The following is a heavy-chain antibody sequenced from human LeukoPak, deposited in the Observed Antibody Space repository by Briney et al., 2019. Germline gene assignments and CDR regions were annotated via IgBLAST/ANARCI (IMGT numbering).Heavy chain of an antibody. Sequence: GASVKVSCKASGYTFTGYYMHWVRQAPGQGLEWMGWINPNSGGTNYAQKFQGRVTMTRDASISAAYMELSRLTSDDTAVYYCARARVGEDLDYWGQGTLVTVSS. V-gene: IGHV1-2*02. CDR1: GYTFTGYY. J-gene: IGHJ4*02. D-gene: IGHD3-16*01. CDR2: INPNSGGT. CDR3: ARARVGEDLDY.